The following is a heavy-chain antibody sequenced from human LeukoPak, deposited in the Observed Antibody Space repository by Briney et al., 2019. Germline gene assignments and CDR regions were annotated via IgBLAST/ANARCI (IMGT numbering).Heavy chain of an antibody. Sequence: GGSLRLSCAASGFTFSSYAMSWVRQAPGKGLEWVSAISGSGGSTYYADSVKGRFTISRDNSKNTLYLQMNSLRAEDTAVYYCAKGRAPYYYGSGSYSLYGMDVWGQGTTVTVSS. J-gene: IGHJ6*02. CDR2: ISGSGGST. D-gene: IGHD3-10*01. CDR1: GFTFSSYA. CDR3: AKGRAPYYYGSGSYSLYGMDV. V-gene: IGHV3-23*01.